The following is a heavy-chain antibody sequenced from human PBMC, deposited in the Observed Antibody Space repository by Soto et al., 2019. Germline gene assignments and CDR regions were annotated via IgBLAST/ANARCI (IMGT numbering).Heavy chain of an antibody. D-gene: IGHD4-17*01. V-gene: IGHV1-8*01. J-gene: IGHJ4*02. CDR1: GYTFTSYD. Sequence: QVQLVQSGAEVKKPGASVKVSCKASGYTFTSYDINWVRQATGQGLEWMGWMNPNSGNTGYAQKFQCRVTMTRNTSTSTAYRELCSLRSEDRAVYYCARTLYGDNVDYWGEGTLVTVSS. CDR3: ARTLYGDNVDY. CDR2: MNPNSGNT.